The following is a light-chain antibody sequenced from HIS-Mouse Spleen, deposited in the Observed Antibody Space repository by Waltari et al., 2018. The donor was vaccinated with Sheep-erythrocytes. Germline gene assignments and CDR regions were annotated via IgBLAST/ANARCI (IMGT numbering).Light chain of an antibody. Sequence: QSALTQPPSASGSPGQSVTISCTGTSSDVGGYNYVSWYQQHPGKAPKLMLYAVSKRPAWVPSRFSGSKSGNTASLTVSGLQAEDEADYYCSSYAGSNNWVFGGGTKLTVL. CDR1: SSDVGGYNY. J-gene: IGLJ3*02. V-gene: IGLV2-8*01. CDR2: AVS. CDR3: SSYAGSNNWV.